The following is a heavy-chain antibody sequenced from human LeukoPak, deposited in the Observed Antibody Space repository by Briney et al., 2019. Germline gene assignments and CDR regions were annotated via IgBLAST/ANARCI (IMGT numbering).Heavy chain of an antibody. Sequence: PSETLSLTCTVSGGSISSYYWSWIRQPAGKGLEWIGRIYTSGSTNYNPSLKSRVTMSVDTSKNQFSLKLSSVTAADTAVYYCASSWRVPAAMGLFDYWGQGTLVTVSS. V-gene: IGHV4-4*07. J-gene: IGHJ4*02. CDR1: GGSISSYY. CDR2: IYTSGST. CDR3: ASSWRVPAAMGLFDY. D-gene: IGHD2-2*01.